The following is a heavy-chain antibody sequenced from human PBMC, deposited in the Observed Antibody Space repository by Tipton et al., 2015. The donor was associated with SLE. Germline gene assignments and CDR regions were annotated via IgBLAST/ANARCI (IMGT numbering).Heavy chain of an antibody. V-gene: IGHV4-39*02. CDR1: GVSISTSRYY. CDR2: LYAGGST. D-gene: IGHD3-3*01. Sequence: TLSLTCSVSGVSISTSRYYWGWIRQSPGQGLEWVGSLYAGGSTYFHPSLKSRASISADASKNHFSLKLNSVTAADTAVYYCARVDDFPTTWRFDPWGQGTLVTVSS. J-gene: IGHJ5*02. CDR3: ARVDDFPTTWRFDP.